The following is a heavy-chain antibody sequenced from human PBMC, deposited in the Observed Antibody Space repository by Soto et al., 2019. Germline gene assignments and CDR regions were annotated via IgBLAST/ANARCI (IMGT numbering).Heavy chain of an antibody. Sequence: XSVKVSCKASVYTFTGYYMHWVRQAPGQGLEWMGWINPNSGGTNYAQKFQGWVTMTRDTSISTAYMELSRLRSDDTAVYYCARGPLLRYFDWLRPSNWFDHWGQGSLVTVSS. J-gene: IGHJ5*02. CDR2: INPNSGGT. D-gene: IGHD3-9*01. CDR3: ARGPLLRYFDWLRPSNWFDH. V-gene: IGHV1-2*04. CDR1: VYTFTGYY.